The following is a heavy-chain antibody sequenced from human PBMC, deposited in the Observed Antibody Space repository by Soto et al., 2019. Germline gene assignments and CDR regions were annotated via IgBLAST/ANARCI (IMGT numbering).Heavy chain of an antibody. J-gene: IGHJ4*02. Sequence: QITLKESGPTLVKPTQTLTLTCTFSGFSLSTSRVGVGWIRQPPGKALEWLALIYWDDDKRYSPSLKNRLTINKDTSKNQVVLTMNNADPVETATYYCVHTSGSGNSACFDYWGQGTLVTVSS. D-gene: IGHD3-10*01. CDR1: GFSLSTSRVG. CDR3: VHTSGSGNSACFDY. V-gene: IGHV2-5*02. CDR2: IYWDDDK.